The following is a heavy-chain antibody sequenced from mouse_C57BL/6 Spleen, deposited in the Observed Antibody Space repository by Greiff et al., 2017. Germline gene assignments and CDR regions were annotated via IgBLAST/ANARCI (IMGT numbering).Heavy chain of an antibody. V-gene: IGHV1-59*01. CDR1: GYTFTSYW. D-gene: IGHD2-4*01. Sequence: VQLQQPGAELVRPGTSVKLSCKASGYTFTSYWMHWVKQRPGQGLEWIGVIDPSDSYTNYNQKFKGKATLTVDTSSSTAYMQLSSLTSEDSAVYYCAREGLGVDYWGQGTTLTVSS. CDR3: AREGLGVDY. CDR2: IDPSDSYT. J-gene: IGHJ2*01.